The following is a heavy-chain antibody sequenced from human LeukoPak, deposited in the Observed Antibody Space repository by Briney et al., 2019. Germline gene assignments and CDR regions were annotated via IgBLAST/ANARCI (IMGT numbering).Heavy chain of an antibody. V-gene: IGHV3-43*01. D-gene: IGHD2-2*01. Sequence: GGSLRLSCAASGFTFHGYTMHWVRQAPGKGLEWVSLISWDGGSTYYADSVKGRFTISRDNNKNSLYLQMNSLRTEDTALYYCAKASVGYCTSTSCYPGHWGQGTLVTVSP. J-gene: IGHJ4*02. CDR3: AKASVGYCTSTSCYPGH. CDR2: ISWDGGST. CDR1: GFTFHGYT.